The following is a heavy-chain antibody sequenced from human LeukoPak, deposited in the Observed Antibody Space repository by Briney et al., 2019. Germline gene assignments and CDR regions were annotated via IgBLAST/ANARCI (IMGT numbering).Heavy chain of an antibody. V-gene: IGHV4-39*01. CDR1: GGSISSSSYY. CDR3: ARRGGYCSSTSCYIEYNWFDP. CDR2: IYYSGST. Sequence: PSETLSLTCTVSGGSISSSSYYWGWIRQPRGKGLEWIGSIYYSGSTYYNPSRKSRVTISVDTSKNQLSLKLSSVTAADAAVYYCARRGGYCSSTSCYIEYNWFDPWGQGTLVTVSS. D-gene: IGHD2-2*02. J-gene: IGHJ5*02.